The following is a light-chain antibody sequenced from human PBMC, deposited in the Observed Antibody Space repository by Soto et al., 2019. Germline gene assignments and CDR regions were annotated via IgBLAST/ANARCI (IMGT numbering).Light chain of an antibody. V-gene: IGLV2-14*01. J-gene: IGLJ1*01. Sequence: ALTQPASVSGSPGQSITISCTGTSSDVGGYNYVSWYQQHPGKAPKLMIYEVSNRPSGVSNRFSGSKSGNTASLTISGLQAEDEADYYCSSYTSSSTPPYVFGTGTKVTVL. CDR3: SSYTSSSTPPYV. CDR2: EVS. CDR1: SSDVGGYNY.